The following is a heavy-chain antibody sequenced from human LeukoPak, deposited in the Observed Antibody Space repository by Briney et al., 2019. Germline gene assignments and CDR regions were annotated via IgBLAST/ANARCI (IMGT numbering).Heavy chain of an antibody. J-gene: IGHJ4*02. Sequence: GGSLRLSCAASGFTFSSYSMNWVRQAPGRGLEWASFILSSSSYIYYADSVKGRFTISRDNAKNSLYLQMNSLRAEDTAVYYCARALGFGAYDYWGQGTLVTVSS. CDR3: ARALGFGAYDY. CDR2: ILSSSSYI. CDR1: GFTFSSYS. D-gene: IGHD3-10*01. V-gene: IGHV3-21*01.